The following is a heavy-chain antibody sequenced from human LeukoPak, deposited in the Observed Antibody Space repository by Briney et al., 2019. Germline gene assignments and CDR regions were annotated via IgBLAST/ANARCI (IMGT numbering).Heavy chain of an antibody. J-gene: IGHJ6*03. CDR2: IYPSGST. CDR1: GGSISSYY. D-gene: IGHD3-22*01. CDR3: ARVYDSSGYYRLNYYYYMDV. V-gene: IGHV4-4*07. Sequence: PSETLSLTCTVSGGSISSYYWTWIRQPAGKGLEWIGRIYPSGSTNYNPSLKSRVTMSVDTSNNQFSLKLSSVTAADTAVYYCARVYDSSGYYRLNYYYYMDVWGKGTTVTISS.